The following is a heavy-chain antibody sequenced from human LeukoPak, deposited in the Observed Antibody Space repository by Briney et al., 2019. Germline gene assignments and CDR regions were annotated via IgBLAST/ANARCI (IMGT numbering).Heavy chain of an antibody. J-gene: IGHJ4*02. CDR1: GGSISSGGYY. CDR3: ATLETPAYYFDY. V-gene: IGHV4-31*03. Sequence: PSETLSLTCTVSGGSISSGGYYWSWIRQHPGKGLEWIGYIYYSGSTYYNPSLKSRVTISVDTSKNQFSLKLSSVTAADTAVYYCATLETPAYYFDYWGQGTLVTVSS. CDR2: IYYSGST.